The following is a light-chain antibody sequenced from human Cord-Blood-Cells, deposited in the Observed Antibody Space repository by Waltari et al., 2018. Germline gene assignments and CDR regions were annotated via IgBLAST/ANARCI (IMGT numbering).Light chain of an antibody. CDR3: QQRSNWPPT. J-gene: IGKJ1*01. CDR2: NAS. Sequence: DIVLTQSPATLSLSPGETATLSCRASRSVSSYLAWYQQKPGQAPRLLICNASNRATGIPARFSGSGSGTDFTLNISGLEPEDFAVYYCQQRSNWPPTFGQGTKVEIK. CDR1: RSVSSY. V-gene: IGKV3-11*01.